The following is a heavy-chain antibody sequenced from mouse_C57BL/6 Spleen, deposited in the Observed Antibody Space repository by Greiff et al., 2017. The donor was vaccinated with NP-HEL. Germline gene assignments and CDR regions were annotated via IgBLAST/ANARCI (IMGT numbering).Heavy chain of an antibody. Sequence: EVQLQQSGPVLVKPGASVKMSCKASGYTFTDYYMNWVKQSHGKSLEWIGVINPYNGGTSYNQKFKGKATLTVDKSSSTAYMELNSLTSEDSAVYYCASSDYSNLDYWGQGTSVTVSS. CDR1: GYTFTDYY. CDR2: INPYNGGT. V-gene: IGHV1-19*01. CDR3: ASSDYSNLDY. D-gene: IGHD2-5*01. J-gene: IGHJ4*01.